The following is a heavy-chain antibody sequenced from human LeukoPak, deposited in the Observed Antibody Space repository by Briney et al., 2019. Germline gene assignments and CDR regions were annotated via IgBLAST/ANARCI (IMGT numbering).Heavy chain of an antibody. Sequence: ASVKVSCKASGYTFTGYYMHWVRQAPGQGLEWMGGFDPEDGETIYAQKFQGRVTMTEDTSTDTAYMELNSLRAEDTAVYYCCGGSSSLYWGQGTLVTVSS. CDR2: FDPEDGET. J-gene: IGHJ4*02. D-gene: IGHD2-15*01. CDR3: CGGSSSLY. CDR1: GYTFTGYY. V-gene: IGHV1-24*01.